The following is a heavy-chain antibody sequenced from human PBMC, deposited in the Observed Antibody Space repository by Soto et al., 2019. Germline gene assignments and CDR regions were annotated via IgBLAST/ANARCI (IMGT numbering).Heavy chain of an antibody. J-gene: IGHJ3*02. D-gene: IGHD3-3*01. CDR2: IYTSGST. CDR1: GGSISSYY. Sequence: QVQLQESGQGLVKPSETLSLTCTVSGGSISSYYWSWIRQPAGQGLEWIGRIYTSGSTNYNPSLKSRVTMSVDTSKNPFCLKLSSVTAADTAVYYCARELPYYDFWRVYAFDIWGQGTMGTVSS. CDR3: ARELPYYDFWRVYAFDI. V-gene: IGHV4-4*07.